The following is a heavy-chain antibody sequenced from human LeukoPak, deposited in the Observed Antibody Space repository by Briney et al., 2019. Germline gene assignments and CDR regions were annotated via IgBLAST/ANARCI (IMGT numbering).Heavy chain of an antibody. CDR1: GDSISSGSNF. D-gene: IGHD5-12*01. CDR2: IYASGSP. V-gene: IGHV4-61*09. J-gene: IGHJ4*02. Sequence: SSQTLSLTCTVSGDSISSGSNFWSWIRQPAGKGLEWIGHIYASGSPNYNPSLKSRVTMSVDTSNNQFSLKLSSVTAADTGVYYCARVGGGSSGYDPYFDFWGQETLVTVSS. CDR3: ARVGGGSSGYDPYFDF.